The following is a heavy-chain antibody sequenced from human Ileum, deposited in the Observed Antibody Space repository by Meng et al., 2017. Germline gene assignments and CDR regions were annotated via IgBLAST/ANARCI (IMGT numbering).Heavy chain of an antibody. D-gene: IGHD4-23*01. CDR2: IYHSGLV. Sequence: QVQLQESGAGLGKPSGTLSLTCAGSGDSISTTNWWNWVRQPPGEGLEWIGEIYHSGLVNYNLSLKSRVTLSIDKSKNQFSLKLISVTAADTGVYYCAANSGKKMHSWGQGTLVTVSS. V-gene: IGHV4-4*02. J-gene: IGHJ4*02. CDR3: AANSGKKMHS. CDR1: GDSISTTNW.